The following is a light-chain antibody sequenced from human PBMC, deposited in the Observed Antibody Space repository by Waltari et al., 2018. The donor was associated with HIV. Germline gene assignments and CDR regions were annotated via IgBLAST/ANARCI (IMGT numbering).Light chain of an antibody. CDR1: TSDFGLYNF. CDR2: EVF. CDR3: TSFTSNYTVI. V-gene: IGLV2-14*01. J-gene: IGLJ2*01. Sequence: QSALTPPASVSGSPGQSITISCTGSTSDFGLYNFLSWYQQHPGAVPKVIIYEVFSRPSGVSSRFSGSKSGNTASLTISGLQTEDEADYYCTSFTSNYTVIFGGGTKVTVL.